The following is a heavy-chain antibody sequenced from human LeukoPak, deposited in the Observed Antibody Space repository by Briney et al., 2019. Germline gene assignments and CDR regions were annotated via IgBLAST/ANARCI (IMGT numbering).Heavy chain of an antibody. V-gene: IGHV3-30*18. D-gene: IGHD3-10*01. J-gene: IGHJ4*02. Sequence: GGSLRLSCAASGFTFSGYGMHWVRQAPGKGLEWVAVISYDGSNKYYADSVKGRFTISRDNSKNTLYLQMNSLRAEDTAVYYCAKDRDFDYWGQGTLVTVSS. CDR1: GFTFSGYG. CDR2: ISYDGSNK. CDR3: AKDRDFDY.